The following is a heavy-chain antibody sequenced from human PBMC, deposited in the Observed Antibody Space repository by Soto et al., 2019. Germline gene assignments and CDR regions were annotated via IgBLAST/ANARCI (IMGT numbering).Heavy chain of an antibody. CDR3: ARIFDFWSGYYFSY. CDR1: GFSLSTSGVA. J-gene: IGHJ4*02. V-gene: IGHV2-5*02. D-gene: IGHD3-3*01. CDR2: IFWDDDK. Sequence: XGPTLGNPTQTLTLTGTFSGFSLSTSGVAVGWIRQAPRKAPEWLTFIFWDDDKRYSPSLENRLTITKDTSKNQVVLTMTNMDPVDTATYYCARIFDFWSGYYFSYWDRGTLVTVSS.